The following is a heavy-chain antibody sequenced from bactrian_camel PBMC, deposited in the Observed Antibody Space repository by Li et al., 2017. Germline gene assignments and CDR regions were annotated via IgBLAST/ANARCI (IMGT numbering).Heavy chain of an antibody. Sequence: QVQLVESGGGLVQPGGSLRLSCVASGDIIGRYCMGWFRQAPGKEREGVASIYTGDGTENYANSVQGRFTISRNNAGNSVWLQMNSLKSEDTALYYCAQNGGNWGGEYNSWGQGTQVTVS. J-gene: IGHJ4*01. D-gene: IGHD5*01. CDR3: AQNGGNWGGEYNS. CDR1: GDIIGRYC. V-gene: IGHV3S54*01. CDR2: IYTGDGTE.